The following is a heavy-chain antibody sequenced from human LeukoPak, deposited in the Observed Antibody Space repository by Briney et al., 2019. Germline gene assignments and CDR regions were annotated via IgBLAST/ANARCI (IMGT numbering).Heavy chain of an antibody. D-gene: IGHD3-22*01. CDR2: IYYSGST. J-gene: IGHJ5*02. Sequence: SETLSLTCTVSGGSVSSGSYYWSWIRQPPGKGLEWIGYIYYSGSTNYNPSLKSRVTVSVDTSKNQFSLKLSSVTAADTAVYYCARAFYDSSGYYPTPDNWFDPWGQGTLVTDSS. CDR1: GGSVSSGSYY. V-gene: IGHV4-61*01. CDR3: ARAFYDSSGYYPTPDNWFDP.